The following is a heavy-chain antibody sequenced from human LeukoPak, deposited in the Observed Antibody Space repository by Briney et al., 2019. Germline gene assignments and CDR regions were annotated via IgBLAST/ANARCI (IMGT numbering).Heavy chain of an antibody. CDR2: IYYSGSS. Sequence: PSETLSLTCTVSGGSINNYYWSWIRQPPGKGLEWIGYIYYSGSSNYIPSLRCRVTISVDTSKNQFSLMLNSVTAADTAVYYCARDSGDYLDYWGQGTLVIVSS. V-gene: IGHV4-59*01. J-gene: IGHJ4*02. CDR1: GGSINNYY. CDR3: ARDSGDYLDY. D-gene: IGHD4-17*01.